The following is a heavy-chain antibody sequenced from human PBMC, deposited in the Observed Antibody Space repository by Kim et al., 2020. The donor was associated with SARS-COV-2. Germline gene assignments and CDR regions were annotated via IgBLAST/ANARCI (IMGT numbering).Heavy chain of an antibody. V-gene: IGHV3-23*01. J-gene: IGHJ6*02. D-gene: IGHD3-22*01. Sequence: GGSLRLSCAASGFTFSSYAMSWVRQAPGKGLEWVSAISGSGGSTYYADSVKGRFTISRDNSKNTLYLQMNSLRAEDTAVYYCAKDGITMIVVVLYGMDVWGQGTTVTVSS. CDR3: AKDGITMIVVVLYGMDV. CDR1: GFTFSSYA. CDR2: ISGSGGST.